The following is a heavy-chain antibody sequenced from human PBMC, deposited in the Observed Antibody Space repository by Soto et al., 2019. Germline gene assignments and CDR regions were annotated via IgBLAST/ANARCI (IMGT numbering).Heavy chain of an antibody. J-gene: IGHJ6*02. CDR2: IHSTGSI. D-gene: IGHD2-21*02. V-gene: IGHV4-30-4*08. CDR3: AREDDGGDRDYYGLDV. CDR1: GGSISSEYFH. Sequence: PSETLSLTCAVSGGSISSEYFHWTWIRQSPGKGLEWIGYIHSTGSIMYNPSFKSRLTMAVDTTKNQFSLQLTSVTAADTAVYFCAREDDGGDRDYYGLDVWGQGTTVTVSS.